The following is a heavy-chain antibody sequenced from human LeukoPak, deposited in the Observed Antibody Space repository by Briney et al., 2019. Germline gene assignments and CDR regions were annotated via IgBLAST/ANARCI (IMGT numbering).Heavy chain of an antibody. V-gene: IGHV1-2*02. D-gene: IGHD3-9*01. CDR1: GYTFTGYY. CDR3: ARDSMDYDILTGYYNGWFDP. CDR2: INPNSGGT. J-gene: IGHJ5*02. Sequence: ASVTVSCKASGYTFTGYYMHWVRQAPGQGLGWMGWINPNSGGTNYAQKFQGRLTMTRDTSISTAYMELSRLRSDDTAVYYCARDSMDYDILTGYYNGWFDPWGQGTLVTVSS.